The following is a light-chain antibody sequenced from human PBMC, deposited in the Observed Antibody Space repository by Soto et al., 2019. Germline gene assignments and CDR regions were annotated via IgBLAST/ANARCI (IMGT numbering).Light chain of an antibody. J-gene: IGKJ1*01. CDR2: AAS. V-gene: IGKV1-39*01. Sequence: DIQMTQSPSSLSASVGDRVTITCRASQSISTKLNWFQQKPGKAPQLLIYAASSLQSGVPSRFSGSGSGIDFTLTIINLQPEDLATYYCHDSYITRTFGQGTKVDIK. CDR1: QSISTK. CDR3: HDSYITRT.